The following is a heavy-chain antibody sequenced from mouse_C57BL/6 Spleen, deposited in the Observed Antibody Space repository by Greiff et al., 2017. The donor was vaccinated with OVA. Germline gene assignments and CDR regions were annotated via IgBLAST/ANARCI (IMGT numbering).Heavy chain of an antibody. CDR1: GYTFTDYE. CDR3: TRGPNSYYFDY. D-gene: IGHD4-1*01. CDR2: IDPETGGT. Sequence: VQVVESGAELVRPGASVTLSCKASGYTFTDYEMHWVKQTPVHGLEWIGAIDPETGGTAYNQKFKGKAILTADKSSSTAYMELRSLTSEDSAVYYCTRGPNSYYFDYWGQGTTLTVSS. V-gene: IGHV1-15*01. J-gene: IGHJ2*01.